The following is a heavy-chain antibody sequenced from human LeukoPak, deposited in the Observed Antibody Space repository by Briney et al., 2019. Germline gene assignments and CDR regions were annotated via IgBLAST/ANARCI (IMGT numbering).Heavy chain of an antibody. D-gene: IGHD3-10*01. CDR1: GYTFTGYY. J-gene: IGHJ4*02. Sequence: SVKVSCKASGYTFTGYYMHWVRQAPGQGLEWMGRIIPILGIANYAQKFQGRVTITADKSTSTAYMELSSLRSEDTAVYYCATEYGSGSFPDYWGQGTLVTVSS. CDR2: IIPILGIA. V-gene: IGHV1-69*02. CDR3: ATEYGSGSFPDY.